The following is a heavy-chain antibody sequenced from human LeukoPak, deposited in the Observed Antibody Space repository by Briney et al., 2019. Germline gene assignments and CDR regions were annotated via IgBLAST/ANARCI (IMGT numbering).Heavy chain of an antibody. CDR1: GGSISSSSYY. D-gene: IGHD5-18*01. CDR2: IYYSRST. CDR3: ARHPYSYGSSDY. V-gene: IGHV4-39*01. J-gene: IGHJ4*02. Sequence: SETLSLTGTVSGGSISSSSYYWGWIRQPPGKMLEWIGSIYYSRSTYYNPARKSRVTISVDTYKNQFSLKLSSVTAAETAVYYCARHPYSYGSSDYWGQGTLVTVSS.